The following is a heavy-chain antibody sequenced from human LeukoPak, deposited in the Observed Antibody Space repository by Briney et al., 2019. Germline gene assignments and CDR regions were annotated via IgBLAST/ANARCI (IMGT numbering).Heavy chain of an antibody. CDR2: VYTSGDT. CDR1: GGSVSSDSFF. J-gene: IGHJ4*02. V-gene: IGHV4-61*02. Sequence: SETLSLTCTVSGGSVSSDSFFWSWIRQPAGKGLEWIGRVYTSGDTDYNPSLGSRVTVSLDTSKNQFSLKLSSVTAADTAVYYCARGIAAAPNQGCFDYWGQGTLVTVSS. D-gene: IGHD6-13*01. CDR3: ARGIAAAPNQGCFDY.